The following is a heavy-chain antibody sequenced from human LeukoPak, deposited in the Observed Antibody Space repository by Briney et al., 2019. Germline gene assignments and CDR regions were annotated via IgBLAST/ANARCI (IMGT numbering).Heavy chain of an antibody. CDR3: ARGPYSGSAKGAFDI. J-gene: IGHJ3*02. Sequence: SETLSLTCSVSSGSIDNEHWCWVRQPPGKGLEWIGHTLYGGSNKFNPSLKSRVTISVDRSKNQFSLTLISVTAADTAVYYCARGPYSGSAKGAFDIWGQGTMVPVSS. CDR2: TLYGGSN. D-gene: IGHD1-26*01. V-gene: IGHV4-59*08. CDR1: SGSIDNEH.